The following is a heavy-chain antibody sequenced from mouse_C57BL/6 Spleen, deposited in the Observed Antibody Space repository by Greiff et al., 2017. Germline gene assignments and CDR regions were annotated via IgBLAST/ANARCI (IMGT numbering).Heavy chain of an antibody. CDR2: IDPNRGGT. D-gene: IGHD2-4*01. CDR3: AIEDYYDYDWGHAMYY. V-gene: IGHV1-72*01. Sequence: VPLQQPGAELVKPGASVKLSCKASGYTFTSYWLHWVKQRPGRGLEWIGKIDPNRGGTKYNAKFKSKATLTVDKPSSTAYMQFSTLTSEDSAVYYCAIEDYYDYDWGHAMYYWGQGTSVTVSS. J-gene: IGHJ4*01. CDR1: GYTFTSYW.